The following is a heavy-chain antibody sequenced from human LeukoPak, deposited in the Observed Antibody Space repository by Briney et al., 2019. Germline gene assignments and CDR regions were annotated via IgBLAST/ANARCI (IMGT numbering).Heavy chain of an antibody. CDR3: ARTSRYSSGRYLDY. Sequence: KPSETLSLTCAVYGGSFSGYYWSWIRQPPGKGLEWIGEINHSGSTNYNPSLKSRVTTSVDTSKNQFSLKLSSVTAADTAVYYCARTSRYSSGRYLDYWGQGTLVTVSS. V-gene: IGHV4-34*01. J-gene: IGHJ4*02. CDR2: INHSGST. D-gene: IGHD6-19*01. CDR1: GGSFSGYY.